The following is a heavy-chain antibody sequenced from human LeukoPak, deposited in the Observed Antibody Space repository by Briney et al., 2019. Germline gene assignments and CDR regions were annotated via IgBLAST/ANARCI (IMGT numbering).Heavy chain of an antibody. Sequence: GGSLRLSCAASGFTFSSYAMSWVRQAPGKGLEWVSAPSGNGDTTYYAGSVKGRFTISRDTSKSTLFLQMNSLRVEDTAIYYCAKNWNDWGQGTLVTISS. CDR1: GFTFSSYA. CDR2: PSGNGDTT. CDR3: AKNWND. D-gene: IGHD1-1*01. J-gene: IGHJ4*02. V-gene: IGHV3-23*01.